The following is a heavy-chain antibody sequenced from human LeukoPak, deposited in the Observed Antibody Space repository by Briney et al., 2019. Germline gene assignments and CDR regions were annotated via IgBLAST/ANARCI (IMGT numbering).Heavy chain of an antibody. Sequence: ASVKVSCKASGYTFTSYAMHWVRQAPGQRLEWMGWINAGNGNTKYSQRFQGRVTMTRNTSISTAYMELSSLRSEDTAVYYCARDPGYGDYVGYWGQGTLVTVSS. CDR2: INAGNGNT. D-gene: IGHD4-17*01. CDR3: ARDPGYGDYVGY. CDR1: GYTFTSYA. V-gene: IGHV1-3*01. J-gene: IGHJ4*02.